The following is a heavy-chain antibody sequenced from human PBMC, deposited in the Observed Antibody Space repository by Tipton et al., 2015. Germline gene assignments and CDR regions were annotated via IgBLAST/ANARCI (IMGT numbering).Heavy chain of an antibody. Sequence: QSGAEVKKPGSSVKVSCKASGGTFKNYLINWVRQAPGQGLEWIGGSIPPFGTPNYAQKFQGRVTITAGEFTSTVYMELSSLRSEDSAVYYCARESSGHYSSLDYWGQGTRVTVSS. V-gene: IGHV1-69*01. D-gene: IGHD3-22*01. CDR3: ARESSGHYSSLDY. J-gene: IGHJ4*02. CDR2: SIPPFGTP. CDR1: GGTFKNYL.